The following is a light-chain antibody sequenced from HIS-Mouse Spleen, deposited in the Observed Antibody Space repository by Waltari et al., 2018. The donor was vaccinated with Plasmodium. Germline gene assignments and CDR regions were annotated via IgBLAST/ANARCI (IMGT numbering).Light chain of an antibody. CDR2: KDS. Sequence: SYELTQPPSVSVSPGQTARIPCSGRALPTQYAYWYQQKPGQAPVLVIYKDSERPSGIPERFSGSSSGTTVTLTISGVQAEDEADYYCQSADSSGTPNWVFGGGTKLTVL. V-gene: IGLV3-25*03. CDR3: QSADSSGTPNWV. J-gene: IGLJ3*02. CDR1: ALPTQY.